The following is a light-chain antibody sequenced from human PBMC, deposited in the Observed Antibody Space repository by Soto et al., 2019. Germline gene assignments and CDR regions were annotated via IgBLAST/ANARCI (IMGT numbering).Light chain of an antibody. J-gene: IGLJ3*02. CDR2: EVS. Sequence: QSALTQPASVSGSPGQSITISCTGTSSDVGAYNYVSWYRQHPGKAPKLVIYEVSNRPSGISSRCSGSKSGNTASLTISGLQAEDEADYYCSSYTQFSTVVFGGGTKLTVL. CDR3: SSYTQFSTVV. CDR1: SSDVGAYNY. V-gene: IGLV2-14*01.